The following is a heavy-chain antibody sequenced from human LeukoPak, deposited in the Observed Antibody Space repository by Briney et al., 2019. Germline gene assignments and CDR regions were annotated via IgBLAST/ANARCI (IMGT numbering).Heavy chain of an antibody. D-gene: IGHD3-3*01. CDR2: INPNSGGT. CDR1: GYTFTGYY. CDR3: ARDYESDFWSGHSYFDY. V-gene: IGHV1-2*02. Sequence: ASVKVSCKASGYTFTGYYMHWVRQAPGQGLEWMGWINPNSGGTNYAQKFQGRVTMTRDTSISTAYMELSRLRSDDTAVYYCARDYESDFWSGHSYFDYWGQGTLVTVSS. J-gene: IGHJ4*02.